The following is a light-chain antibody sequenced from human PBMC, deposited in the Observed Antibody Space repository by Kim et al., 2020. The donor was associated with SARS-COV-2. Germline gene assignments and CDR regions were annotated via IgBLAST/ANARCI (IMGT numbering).Light chain of an antibody. CDR1: HNVYTW. V-gene: IGKV1-5*03. CDR2: TTS. CDR3: QQYSNYPYT. J-gene: IGKJ2*01. Sequence: DVQMTQSPSTLSASVGDNVTITCRASHNVYTWLAWYQQKPGKAPRVVIYTTSILESGVPSTFSRSGSGTEFNFTISGLQPDDFATYYCQQYSNYPYTFGQGTKVDI.